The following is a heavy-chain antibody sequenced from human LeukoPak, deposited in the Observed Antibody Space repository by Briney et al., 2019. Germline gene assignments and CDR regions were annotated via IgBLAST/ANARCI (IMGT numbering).Heavy chain of an antibody. CDR1: GLTFSNYA. CDR3: ARAPVYYYDSSGYYGTYYYYGMDV. J-gene: IGHJ6*02. CDR2: IYYSGST. V-gene: IGHV4-31*02. D-gene: IGHD3-22*01. Sequence: LRLSCAASGLTFSNYAMSWIRQHPGKGLEWIGYIYYSGSTYYNPSLKSRVTISVDTSKNQFSLKLSSVTAADTAVYYCARAPVYYYDSSGYYGTYYYYGMDVWGQGTTVTVSS.